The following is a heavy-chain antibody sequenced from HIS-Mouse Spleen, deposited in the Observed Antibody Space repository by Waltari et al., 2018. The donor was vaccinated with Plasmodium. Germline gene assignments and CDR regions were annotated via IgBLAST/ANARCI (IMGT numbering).Heavy chain of an antibody. J-gene: IGHJ4*02. Sequence: EVQLLESGGGLVQPGGSLRLSCAASGFTFSSYAMSWVRQAPGKGLEWVSAISGSGGSTYYADSVKGRFTISRDNSKNTLYLQMNSLRAEDTAVYYCAKDVGPGRLQAGYFDYWGQGTLVTVSS. V-gene: IGHV3-23*01. D-gene: IGHD1-26*01. CDR3: AKDVGPGRLQAGYFDY. CDR1: GFTFSSYA. CDR2: ISGSGGST.